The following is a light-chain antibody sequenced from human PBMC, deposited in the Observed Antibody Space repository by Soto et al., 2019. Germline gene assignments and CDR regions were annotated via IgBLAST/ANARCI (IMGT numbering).Light chain of an antibody. V-gene: IGKV1-9*01. CDR3: QQLWAYPLT. Sequence: DTQLTQSPSFLSASVGDRVIITCRASQDVSRSVGWYQQKAGKAPKLLISAAFTLHSGVPSRFSGSGSGTDFTLTISSLQPEDFATYYCQQLWAYPLTFGGGTKVAI. CDR1: QDVSRS. J-gene: IGKJ4*01. CDR2: AAF.